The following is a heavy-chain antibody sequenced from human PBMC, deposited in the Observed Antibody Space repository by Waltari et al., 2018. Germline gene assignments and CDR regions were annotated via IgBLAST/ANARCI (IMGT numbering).Heavy chain of an antibody. V-gene: IGHV4-38-2*01. CDR1: GYSISSGYY. J-gene: IGHJ4*02. CDR2: IYHSGST. CDR3: ASINSGYGGDFDY. D-gene: IGHD5-12*01. Sequence: QVQLQESGPGLVKPSETLSLTCAVSGYSISSGYYWGWIRQPPGKGLEWIGSIYHSGSTSYNPSLKSRVTTSVDTSKNQFSRKLSSVTAADTAVYYCASINSGYGGDFDYWGQGTLVTVSS.